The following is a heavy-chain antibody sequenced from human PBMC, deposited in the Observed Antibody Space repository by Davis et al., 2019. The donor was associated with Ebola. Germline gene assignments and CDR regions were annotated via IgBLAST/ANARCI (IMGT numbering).Heavy chain of an antibody. CDR2: IYSSGNN. CDR3: ASSGLQLRFYYIMDV. V-gene: IGHV3-53*01. Sequence: PGGSLRLSCAASGFTVTSNYMNWVRQAPGKGLEWVSVIYSSGNNYHADSVKGRFTISRDISKNTLSLQMNSLRAEDTAVYYCASSGLQLRFYYIMDVWGRGTTVTVSS. J-gene: IGHJ6*04. CDR1: GFTVTSNY. D-gene: IGHD5-24*01.